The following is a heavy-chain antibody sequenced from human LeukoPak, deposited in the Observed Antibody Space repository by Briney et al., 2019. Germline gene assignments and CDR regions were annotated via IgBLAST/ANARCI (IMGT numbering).Heavy chain of an antibody. V-gene: IGHV5-51*01. J-gene: IGHJ4*02. D-gene: IGHD3-22*01. CDR3: ARQDYYDTAPYFDY. Sequence: GESLKISCKGSGYSFTSYWIGWGRQMPGKGLEWVGCIYPGDSDTRYSPSFQDQVTISSDKSIRSPHLQWSSLKASHTAMYYCARQDYYDTAPYFDYWGQGTLVTVSS. CDR2: IYPGDSDT. CDR1: GYSFTSYW.